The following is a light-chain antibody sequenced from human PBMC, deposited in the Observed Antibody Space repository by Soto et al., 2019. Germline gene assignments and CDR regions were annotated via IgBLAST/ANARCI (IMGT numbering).Light chain of an antibody. CDR2: AAS. J-gene: IGKJ1*01. Sequence: DIQMTQSPSSLSASVGDRVTITCRASQSIGNYLNWYHQKPGKAPKLLMFAASSLHSWVPSRFSGSGSGTEFTLTISNLQPEDFGTYYCQQSYSLPGTFGQGTTVEIK. CDR3: QQSYSLPGT. CDR1: QSIGNY. V-gene: IGKV1-39*01.